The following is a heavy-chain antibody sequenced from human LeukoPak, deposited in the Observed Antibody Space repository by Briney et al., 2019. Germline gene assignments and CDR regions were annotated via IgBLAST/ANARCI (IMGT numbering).Heavy chain of an antibody. CDR2: INPSGGST. CDR1: GYTFTSYY. D-gene: IGHD4-11*01. J-gene: IGHJ6*03. CDR3: ARDGKSGGTTLFYMDV. V-gene: IGHV1-46*01. Sequence: GASVKVSCKASGYTFTSYYMHWVRQAPGQGLEWMGIINPSGGSTSYAQKFQGRVTMTRDTSTSTVYMELSSLRSEDTAVYYCARDGKSGGTTLFYMDVWGKGTTVTVSS.